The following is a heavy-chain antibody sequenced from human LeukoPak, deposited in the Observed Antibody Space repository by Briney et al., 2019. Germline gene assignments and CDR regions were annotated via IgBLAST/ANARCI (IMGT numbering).Heavy chain of an antibody. V-gene: IGHV3-7*04. D-gene: IGHD5-18*01. J-gene: IGHJ4*02. CDR3: ARADSYGSILDY. CDR1: GFTFSNYW. CDR2: IHQYGRAK. Sequence: GGSLRLSCAASGFTFSNYWMSWVRQAPGKGLEWVASIHQYGRAKYYVDSVRGRFTFSRHNTKNSLHLQMNRLRAEDTAVYYCARADSYGSILDYWGQGTRVIDSS.